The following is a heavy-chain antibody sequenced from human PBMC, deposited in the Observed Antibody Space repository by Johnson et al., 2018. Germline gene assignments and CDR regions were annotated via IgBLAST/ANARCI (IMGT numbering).Heavy chain of an antibody. J-gene: IGHJ6*02. CDR2: VYYTGRP. D-gene: IGHD2-15*01. Sequence: QVQLQESGPRLVEPSETLSLTCSVSSGSFSSSPDYWGWIRQPPGKGLECIGIVYYTGRPYYTPSLSSRVTLSLDTSKNQFSLNLRSVTAADTAVYYCARIINAPGYYFYFDMDVWGQGTTVTVSS. V-gene: IGHV4-39*07. CDR1: SGSFSSSPDY. CDR3: ARIINAPGYYFYFDMDV.